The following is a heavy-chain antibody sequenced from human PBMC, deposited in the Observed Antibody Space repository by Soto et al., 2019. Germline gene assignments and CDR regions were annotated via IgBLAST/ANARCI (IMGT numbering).Heavy chain of an antibody. CDR1: GGSFSGYY. CDR2: INHSGST. V-gene: IGHV4-34*01. D-gene: IGHD6-13*01. Sequence: SETLSLTCAVYGGSFSGYYWSWIRQPPGKGLEWIGEINHSGSTNYNPSLKSRVTISVDTSKNQFSLKLSSVTAADTAVYYCAGSIISSSWYFDYWGQGTLVTVSS. J-gene: IGHJ4*02. CDR3: AGSIISSSWYFDY.